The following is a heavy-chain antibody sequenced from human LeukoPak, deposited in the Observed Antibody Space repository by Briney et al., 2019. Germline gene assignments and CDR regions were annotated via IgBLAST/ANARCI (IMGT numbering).Heavy chain of an antibody. D-gene: IGHD6-13*01. CDR3: ARGRYLTTSGGAAAGFLGY. Sequence: PSQTLSLTCTVSGGSISSGSYYWSWIRQPAGKGLEWIGRIYTSGSTNYNPSLKSRVTISVDTSQKQFSLRLTSVTAADTAVYYCARGRYLTTSGGAAAGFLGYWGQGSLVTVST. J-gene: IGHJ4*02. V-gene: IGHV4-61*02. CDR2: IYTSGST. CDR1: GGSISSGSYY.